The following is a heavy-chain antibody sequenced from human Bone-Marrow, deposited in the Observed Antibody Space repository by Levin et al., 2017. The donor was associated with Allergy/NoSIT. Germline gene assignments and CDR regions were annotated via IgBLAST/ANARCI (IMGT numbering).Heavy chain of an antibody. CDR1: GFTFSTYT. V-gene: IGHV3-21*01. CDR2: ITSSSSYI. D-gene: IGHD5-12*01. Sequence: PGGSLRLSCAASGFTFSTYTMNWVRQAPGKGLDWVSSITSSSSYIYYADSVKGRFTISRDNAKNSLYLQMNNLRVEDTAVYYCARGLEYSGLPWGQGTLVTVSS. CDR3: ARGLEYSGLP. J-gene: IGHJ5*02.